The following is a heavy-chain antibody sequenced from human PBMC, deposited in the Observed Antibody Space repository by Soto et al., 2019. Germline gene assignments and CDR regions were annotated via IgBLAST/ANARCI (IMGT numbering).Heavy chain of an antibody. V-gene: IGHV3-15*01. CDR2: IKSKADGETI. J-gene: IGHJ6*02. D-gene: IGHD6-6*01. Sequence: EVQPVASGGGLVKPGGSLRLSCVGSKFTAWMSWVRQAPGKGLDWVGRIKSKADGETIDYAAPVQGRFTISRDDSKGMVYLEMNSLKIEDTAVYSCGDLDGSFFGFDVWGQGTTVTVSS. CDR3: GDLDGSFFGFDV. CDR1: KFTAW.